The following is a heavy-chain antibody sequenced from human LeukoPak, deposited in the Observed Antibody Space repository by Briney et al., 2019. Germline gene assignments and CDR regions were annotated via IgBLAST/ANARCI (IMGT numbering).Heavy chain of an antibody. CDR2: IYTSGST. D-gene: IGHD1-1*01. CDR3: ARSVTHDYYFDY. Sequence: SETLSLTCTVSGGSISDSYWSWIRQPPGTGLEWIGSIYTSGSTNYNPSLKSRVTISIDTSKNQFSLKLSSVTAADTAVYYCARSVTHDYYFDYWGQGTLVTVSS. CDR1: GGSISDSY. V-gene: IGHV4-4*09. J-gene: IGHJ4*02.